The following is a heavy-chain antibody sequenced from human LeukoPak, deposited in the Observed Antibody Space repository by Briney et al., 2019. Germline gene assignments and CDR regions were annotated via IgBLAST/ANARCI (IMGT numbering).Heavy chain of an antibody. V-gene: IGHV4-59*01. D-gene: IGHD6-6*01. Sequence: TSETLSLTCTVSGGSISSYYWSWIRQPPGKGLEWIGYIYYSGSTNYNPSLESRVTISVDTSKNQVSLKLSSVTAADTAVYYCARDYSSSNYYYYYMDVWGKGTTVTVSS. CDR3: ARDYSSSNYYYYYMDV. J-gene: IGHJ6*03. CDR2: IYYSGST. CDR1: GGSISSYY.